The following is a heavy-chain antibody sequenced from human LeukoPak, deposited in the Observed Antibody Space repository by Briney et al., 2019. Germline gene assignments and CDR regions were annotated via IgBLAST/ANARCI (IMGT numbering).Heavy chain of an antibody. Sequence: GGSLRLSCAASGFTFSSYGMSWVRQAPGKGLEWVSAISGSGGSTYYADSVKGRFTISRDNAKNSLYLQMNSLRAEDTAVYYCACSGYHDAFDIWGQGTMVTVSS. J-gene: IGHJ3*02. CDR2: ISGSGGST. D-gene: IGHD3-22*01. CDR3: ACSGYHDAFDI. V-gene: IGHV3-23*01. CDR1: GFTFSSYG.